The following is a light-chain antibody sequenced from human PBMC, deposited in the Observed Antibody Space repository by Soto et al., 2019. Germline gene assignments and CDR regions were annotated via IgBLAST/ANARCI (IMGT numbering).Light chain of an antibody. CDR3: QQRGNWPPGFT. CDR2: GAS. Sequence: EIVLTQSPGTLSLSPGERATLSCRASQSTDTNSLAWYQQKPGQAPRLLIYGASSRATGIPDRFSGSGSGTDFTLTISRLEPEDFAVYYCQQRGNWPPGFTFGPGTIVDIK. J-gene: IGKJ3*01. CDR1: QSTDTNS. V-gene: IGKV3D-20*02.